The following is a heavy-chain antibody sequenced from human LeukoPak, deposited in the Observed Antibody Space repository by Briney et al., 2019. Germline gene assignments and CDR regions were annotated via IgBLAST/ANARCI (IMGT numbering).Heavy chain of an antibody. J-gene: IGHJ4*02. CDR1: GGSFSGYY. CDR3: ARQGTRYCSSTSCRTLRY. CDR2: INHSGST. V-gene: IGHV4-34*01. D-gene: IGHD2-2*01. Sequence: PSETLSLTRAVYGGSFSGYYWSWIRQPPGKGLEWIGEINHSGSTNYNPSLKSRVTISVDTSKNQFSLKLSSVTAADTAVYYCARQGTRYCSSTSCRTLRYWGQGTLVTVSS.